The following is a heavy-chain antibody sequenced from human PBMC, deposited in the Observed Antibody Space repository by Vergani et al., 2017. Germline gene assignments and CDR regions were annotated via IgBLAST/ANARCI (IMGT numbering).Heavy chain of an antibody. CDR2: ISSSSSYI. V-gene: IGHV3-21*01. J-gene: IGHJ4*02. D-gene: IGHD2-2*01. CDR3: ARGCSSTSCRAFDY. CDR1: GFTFSSYS. Sequence: EVQLVESGGGLVKPGGSLRLSCAASGFTFSSYSMNWVRQAPGKGLEWVSSISSSSSYIYYADSVKGRFTISRDNAKNSLYLKMNSLRAEDTAVYYCARGCSSTSCRAFDYWGQGTLVTVSS.